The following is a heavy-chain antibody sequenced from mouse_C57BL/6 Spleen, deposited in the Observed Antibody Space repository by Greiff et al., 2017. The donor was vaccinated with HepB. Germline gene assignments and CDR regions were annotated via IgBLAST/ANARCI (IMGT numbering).Heavy chain of an antibody. CDR3: ARTRDDYDPYYAMDY. Sequence: EVKLVESGPGLVKPSQSLSLTCSVTGYSITSGYYWNWIRQFPGNKLEWMGYISYDGSNNYNPSLKNRISITRDTSKNQFFLKLNSVTTEDTATYYCARTRDDYDPYYAMDYWGQGTSVTVSS. V-gene: IGHV3-6*01. CDR2: ISYDGSN. CDR1: GYSITSGYY. D-gene: IGHD2-4*01. J-gene: IGHJ4*01.